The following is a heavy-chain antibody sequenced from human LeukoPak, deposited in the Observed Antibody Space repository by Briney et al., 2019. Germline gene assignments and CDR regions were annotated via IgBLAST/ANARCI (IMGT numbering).Heavy chain of an antibody. D-gene: IGHD3-22*01. CDR2: INPNSGGT. CDR1: GYTFTGYY. J-gene: IGHJ6*03. V-gene: IGHV1-2*02. CDR3: AREVGYDSSGYYDYYYYYMDV. Sequence: ASVKVSCKASGYTFTGYYMHWVRQAPGRGLEWMGWINPNSGGTNYAQKFQGRVTMTRDTSISTAYMELSRLRSDDTAVYYCAREVGYDSSGYYDYYYYYMDVWGKGTTVTVSS.